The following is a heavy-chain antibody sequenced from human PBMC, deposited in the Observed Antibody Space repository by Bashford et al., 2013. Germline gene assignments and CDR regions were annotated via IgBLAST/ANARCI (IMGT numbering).Heavy chain of an antibody. Sequence: ASVKVSCKASGYTFTSYDINWVRQATGQGLEWMGWMNPNSGNTGYAQKFQGRVTMTRNTSISTAYMELSSLRSEDTAVYYCALRESSGWYDGDAFDIWGQGTMVTVSS. CDR1: GYTFTSYD. V-gene: IGHV1-8*01. J-gene: IGHJ3*02. CDR2: MNPNSGNT. CDR3: ALRESSGWYDGDAFDI. D-gene: IGHD6-19*01.